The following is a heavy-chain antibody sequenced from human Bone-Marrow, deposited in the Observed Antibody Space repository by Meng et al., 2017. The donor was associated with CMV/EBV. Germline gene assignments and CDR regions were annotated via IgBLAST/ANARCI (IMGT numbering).Heavy chain of an antibody. CDR2: ISYGGRI. CDR3: ARIFPSDYYKYTKDV. CDR1: GASVSSGTYF. Sequence: SETLSLTCTVSGASVSSGTYFWDWIRQPPGKGLEWIGSISYGGRIYYNSTLMSRVSIFEDMSRSQFTLRLSSVTAADTAIYYCARIFPSDYYKYTKDVWGQGTSVTVSS. J-gene: IGHJ6*02. V-gene: IGHV4-39*06. D-gene: IGHD2-21*02.